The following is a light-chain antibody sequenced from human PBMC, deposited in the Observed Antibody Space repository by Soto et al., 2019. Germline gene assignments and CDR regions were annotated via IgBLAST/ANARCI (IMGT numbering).Light chain of an antibody. CDR3: LQHYIYPLT. Sequence: DIQMTQSPSSRSASVGDRVTITCRASQGIRNDLGWYQQKPGKAPKRLIYTTSTLESGVPSRFSGSTSGLEFTLTISSLQPEDFATYYCLQHYIYPLTFGGGTKEELK. CDR1: QGIRND. V-gene: IGKV1-17*01. J-gene: IGKJ4*01. CDR2: TTS.